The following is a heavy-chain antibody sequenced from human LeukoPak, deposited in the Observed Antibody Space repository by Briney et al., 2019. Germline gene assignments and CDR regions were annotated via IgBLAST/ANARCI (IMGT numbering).Heavy chain of an antibody. Sequence: GGSLRLSCAASGFTFSSYAMHWVRQAPGKGLEWVAVMSYDGSNKYYADSVKGRFTISRDNSKNTLYLQMNSLRAEDTAVYYCARARDYYGSGEIDYWGQGTLVTVSS. D-gene: IGHD3-10*01. V-gene: IGHV3-30-3*01. CDR1: GFTFSSYA. CDR2: MSYDGSNK. J-gene: IGHJ4*02. CDR3: ARARDYYGSGEIDY.